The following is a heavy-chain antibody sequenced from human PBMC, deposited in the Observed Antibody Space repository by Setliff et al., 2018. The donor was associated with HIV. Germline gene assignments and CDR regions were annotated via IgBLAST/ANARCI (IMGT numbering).Heavy chain of an antibody. D-gene: IGHD3-10*01. CDR3: ARDYYYYGSGSFGLDY. CDR2: INPSGGST. CDR1: GYSFTSYY. J-gene: IGHJ4*02. V-gene: IGHV1-46*01. Sequence: ASVKVSCKASGYSFTSYYMHWVRQAPGQGLEWMGIINPSGGSTSYAQKFQGRVTMTRDTSTSTAYMELSSLRSEDTAVYYCARDYYYYGSGSFGLDYWGPGILVTVSS.